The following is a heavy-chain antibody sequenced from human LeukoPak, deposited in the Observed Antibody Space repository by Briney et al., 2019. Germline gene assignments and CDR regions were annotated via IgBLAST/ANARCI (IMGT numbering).Heavy chain of an antibody. Sequence: GGSLRLSCAASGLTFSTYWMNWVRQAPGKGLEWVANIKKDGSETYYVDSVKGRFTISRDNAKNSLYLQMNSLRAEDTAVYYCARPQSDDAFDIWGQGTMVTVSS. CDR2: IKKDGSET. V-gene: IGHV3-7*01. D-gene: IGHD5-24*01. CDR3: ARPQSDDAFDI. CDR1: GLTFSTYW. J-gene: IGHJ3*02.